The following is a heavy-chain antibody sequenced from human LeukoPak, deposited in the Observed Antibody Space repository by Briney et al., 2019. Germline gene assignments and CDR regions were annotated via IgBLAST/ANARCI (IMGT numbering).Heavy chain of an antibody. V-gene: IGHV1-69*13. CDR2: IIPIFGTA. CDR1: GGTFSSYA. D-gene: IGHD3-3*01. J-gene: IGHJ6*02. Sequence: SVKVSCKASGGTFSSYAISWVRQAPGQGLEWMGGIIPIFGTANYAQKFQGRVTITADESTSTAYMELSSLRSEDTAVYYCARGSYYDFWSGYYTYYYYGMDVWGQGTTVTVSS. CDR3: ARGSYYDFWSGYYTYYYYGMDV.